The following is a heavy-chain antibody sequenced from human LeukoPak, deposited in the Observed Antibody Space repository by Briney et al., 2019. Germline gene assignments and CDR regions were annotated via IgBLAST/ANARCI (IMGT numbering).Heavy chain of an antibody. D-gene: IGHD2-2*01. J-gene: IGHJ5*02. CDR1: GGSISSSNW. CDR3: ARAVMGPGPGGGRLRIVVVPAAIWWFDP. Sequence: PSETLSLTCAVSGGSISSSNWWSWVRQPPGKGLEWIGEIYHSGSTNYNPSLKSRVTISVDKSKNQFSLKLSSVTAADTAVYYCARAVMGPGPGGGRLRIVVVPAAIWWFDPWGQGTLVTVSS. V-gene: IGHV4-4*02. CDR2: IYHSGST.